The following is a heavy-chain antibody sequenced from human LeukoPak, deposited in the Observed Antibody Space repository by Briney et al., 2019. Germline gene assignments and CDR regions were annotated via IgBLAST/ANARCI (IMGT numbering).Heavy chain of an antibody. Sequence: SETLSLTCTVYGGSFSGYYWSWIRQPPGKGLEWIGEISHSGSTNYNPSLKSRVTISVDTSKNQFSLKLSSVTAADTAVYYCARAMVRGVILLYNWFDPWGQGTLVTVSS. D-gene: IGHD3-10*01. CDR1: GGSFSGYY. CDR3: ARAMVRGVILLYNWFDP. J-gene: IGHJ5*02. V-gene: IGHV4-34*01. CDR2: ISHSGST.